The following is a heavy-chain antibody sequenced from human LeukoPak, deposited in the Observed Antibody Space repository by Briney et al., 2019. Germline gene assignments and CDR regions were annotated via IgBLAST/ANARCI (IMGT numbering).Heavy chain of an antibody. V-gene: IGHV5-51*01. Sequence: GESLQISCKGSGYSFTTQWVGWVRQMPGKGLEQMGVIYPADSDTRYSPSFQGQVTISAYKSINTAYLQWSSLKASDTAMYYCASPRHPWAFDIWGQGTMVTVSS. CDR1: GYSFTTQW. CDR2: IYPADSDT. J-gene: IGHJ3*02. CDR3: ASPRHPWAFDI.